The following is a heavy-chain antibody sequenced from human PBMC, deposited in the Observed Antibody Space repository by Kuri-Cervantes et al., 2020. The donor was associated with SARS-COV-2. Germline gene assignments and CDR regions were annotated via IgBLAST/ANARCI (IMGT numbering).Heavy chain of an antibody. J-gene: IGHJ4*02. D-gene: IGHD4-17*01. CDR1: GYTFTSYG. CDR3: ATGQALTTNYFDY. V-gene: IGHV1-24*01. Sequence: ASVKVSCKASGYTFTSYGISWVRQAPGKGLEWMGGLDPEDGETIYAQKFQGRVTMTEDTSTDTAYMELSSLRSEDTAVYYCATGQALTTNYFDYWGQGTLVTVSS. CDR2: LDPEDGET.